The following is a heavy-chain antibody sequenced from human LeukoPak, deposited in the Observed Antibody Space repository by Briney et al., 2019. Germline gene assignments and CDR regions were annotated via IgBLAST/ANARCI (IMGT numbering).Heavy chain of an antibody. V-gene: IGHV4-59*08. Sequence: PSETLSLTCTVSGGSISSYYWSWIRQPPGKGLEWIGYIYYSGSTNYNPSLKSRVTISVDTSKNQFSLKPSSVTAADTAVYYCARSPYYYDSSGYYPYDAFDIWGQGTMVTVSS. CDR3: ARSPYYYDSSGYYPYDAFDI. D-gene: IGHD3-22*01. CDR2: IYYSGST. CDR1: GGSISSYY. J-gene: IGHJ3*02.